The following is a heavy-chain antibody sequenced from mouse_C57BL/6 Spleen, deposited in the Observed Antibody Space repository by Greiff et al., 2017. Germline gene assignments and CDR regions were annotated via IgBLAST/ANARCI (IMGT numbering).Heavy chain of an antibody. D-gene: IGHD1-1*01. CDR3: ARGGTTAVEGGYFDV. CDR1: GYAFTNYL. Sequence: VQLVESGAELVRPGTSVKVSCKASGYAFTNYLIEWVKQRPGQGLEWIGVINPGSGGTNYNEKFKGKATLTADKSSSTAYMQLSSLTSEDSAVYFWARGGTTAVEGGYFDVWGTGTTVTVSS. CDR2: INPGSGGT. V-gene: IGHV1-54*01. J-gene: IGHJ1*03.